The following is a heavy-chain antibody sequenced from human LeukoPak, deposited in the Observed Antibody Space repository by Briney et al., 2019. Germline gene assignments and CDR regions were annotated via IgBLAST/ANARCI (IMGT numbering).Heavy chain of an antibody. J-gene: IGHJ4*02. CDR3: ARAPSGQQPDFDY. CDR2: IIPIFGTA. Sequence: SVKVSCKASGGTFSSYAISWVRQAPGQGLEWMGGIIPIFGTANYAQKFQGRVTITADKSTSTAYMELSSLRSEDTAVYYRARAPSGQQPDFDYWGQGTLVTVSS. V-gene: IGHV1-69*06. CDR1: GGTFSSYA. D-gene: IGHD6-13*01.